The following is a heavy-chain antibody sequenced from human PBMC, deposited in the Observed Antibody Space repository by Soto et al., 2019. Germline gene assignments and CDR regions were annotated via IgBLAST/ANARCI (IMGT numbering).Heavy chain of an antibody. CDR3: ARFESHYYDSSGYYYHYYFDY. Sequence: SVKVSCKASGGTFSSYAISWVRQAPGQGLEWMGGIIPIFGTANYAQKFQGRVTITADESTSTAYMELSSLRSEDTAVYYCARFESHYYDSSGYYYHYYFDYWGQGTLVTVS. D-gene: IGHD3-22*01. CDR1: GGTFSSYA. CDR2: IIPIFGTA. J-gene: IGHJ4*02. V-gene: IGHV1-69*13.